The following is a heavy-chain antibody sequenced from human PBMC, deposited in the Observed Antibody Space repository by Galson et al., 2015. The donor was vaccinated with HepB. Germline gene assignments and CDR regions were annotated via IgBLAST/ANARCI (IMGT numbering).Heavy chain of an antibody. J-gene: IGHJ6*02. Sequence: SVKVSCKASGYTFTSYYMHWVRQAPGQGLEWMGIINPSGGSTSYAQKFQGRVTMTRDTSTSTVYMELSSLRSEDTAVYYCAREWGIVVVPAAGIHYYCGMDVWGQGTTVTVSS. CDR3: AREWGIVVVPAAGIHYYCGMDV. V-gene: IGHV1-46*01. CDR2: INPSGGST. CDR1: GYTFTSYY. D-gene: IGHD2-2*01.